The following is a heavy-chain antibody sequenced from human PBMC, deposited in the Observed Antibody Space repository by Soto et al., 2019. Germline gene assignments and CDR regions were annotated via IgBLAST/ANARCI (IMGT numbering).Heavy chain of an antibody. D-gene: IGHD6-13*01. CDR2: IYPGDSDT. CDR3: ARTSAAGKCYYGMDV. V-gene: IGHV5-51*01. Sequence: PGESLKISCKGSRYSFTSYWIGWVRQMPGKGLEWMGIIYPGDSDTRYSPSFQGQVTISADKSISTAYLQWSSLKASDTAMYYCARTSAAGKCYYGMDVWGQGTTVTVSS. J-gene: IGHJ6*02. CDR1: RYSFTSYW.